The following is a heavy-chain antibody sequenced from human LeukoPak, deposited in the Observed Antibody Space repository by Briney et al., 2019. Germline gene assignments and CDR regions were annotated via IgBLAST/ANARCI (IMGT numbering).Heavy chain of an antibody. V-gene: IGHV3-11*01. D-gene: IGHD6-13*01. CDR3: ARNIAATGFDH. CDR1: GFTFSDYY. Sequence: GGSLRLSCAPSGFTFSDYYMSWIRLAPGKGLEWVSHISSSGGNIYYADSVKGRFTISRDNAKNSLYLEMNSLRVEDTGMYYCARNIAATGFDHWGQGTLVTVSS. CDR2: ISSSGGNI. J-gene: IGHJ4*02.